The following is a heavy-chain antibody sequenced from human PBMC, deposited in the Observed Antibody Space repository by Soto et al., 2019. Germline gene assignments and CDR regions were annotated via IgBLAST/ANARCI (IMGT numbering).Heavy chain of an antibody. D-gene: IGHD3-9*01. CDR2: IYDSGST. Sequence: SESLSPTCTFACGSMISGGYDWGRILEHPGKGLEWIGYIYDSGSTYYNPHLKSRVTISVDTSKTHISLKLSSVPAADTAVYYCARSDIKAWPDIWFDPWGQGTQVTVSS. V-gene: IGHV4-31*03. J-gene: IGHJ5*02. CDR3: ARSDIKAWPDIWFDP. CDR1: CGSMISGGYD.